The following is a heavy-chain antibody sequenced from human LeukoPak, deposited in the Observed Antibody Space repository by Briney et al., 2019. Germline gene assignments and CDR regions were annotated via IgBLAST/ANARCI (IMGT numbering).Heavy chain of an antibody. Sequence: GGSLRLSCAASGFTFSDYYMSWIRQAPGKGLDWVSYISSSGSTIYYADSVKGRFTISRDNAKNSLYLQMNSLRAEDTAVYYCARDSSSQPDSFFDYWGQGILVTVSS. CDR2: ISSSGSTI. J-gene: IGHJ4*02. V-gene: IGHV3-11*01. CDR3: ARDSSSQPDSFFDY. D-gene: IGHD6-6*01. CDR1: GFTFSDYY.